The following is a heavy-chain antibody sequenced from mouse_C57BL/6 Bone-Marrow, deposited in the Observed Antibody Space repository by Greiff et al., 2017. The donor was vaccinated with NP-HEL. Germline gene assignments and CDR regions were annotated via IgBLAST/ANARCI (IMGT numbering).Heavy chain of an antibody. CDR1: GYAFTNYL. J-gene: IGHJ1*03. CDR3: AIYYDYDGWYFDV. CDR2: INPGSGGT. V-gene: IGHV1-54*01. Sequence: VQLQQSGAELVRPGTSVKVSCKASGYAFTNYLIDWVKQRPGQGLEWIGVINPGSGGTNYNEKFKGKATLTADKSSSTAYMQLSSLTSEDSAVYFCAIYYDYDGWYFDVWGTGTTVTVSS. D-gene: IGHD2-4*01.